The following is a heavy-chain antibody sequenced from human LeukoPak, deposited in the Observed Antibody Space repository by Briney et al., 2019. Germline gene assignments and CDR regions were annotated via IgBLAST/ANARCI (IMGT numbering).Heavy chain of an antibody. Sequence: KTGGSLRLSCAASGFTFSDYYMTWIRQAPGKGLEWVSYISSSGSTTHYADSVKGRFTISRDNAKNSLYVQMSNLRAEDTAVYYCARVPRSGGSIDYWGQGTLVTVSP. V-gene: IGHV3-11*01. D-gene: IGHD6-19*01. CDR3: ARVPRSGGSIDY. J-gene: IGHJ4*02. CDR2: ISSSGSTT. CDR1: GFTFSDYY.